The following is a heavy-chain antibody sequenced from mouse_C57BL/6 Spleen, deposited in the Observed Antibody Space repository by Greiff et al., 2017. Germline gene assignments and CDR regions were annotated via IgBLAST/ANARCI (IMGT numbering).Heavy chain of an antibody. CDR3: ASNYYGSTWYFDV. V-gene: IGHV5-4*03. Sequence: EVKLMESGGGLVKPGGSLKLSCAASGFTFSSYAMSWVRQTPEKRLEWVATLSDGGSYTYYPDNVKGRFTISRDNAKNNLYLQMSHLKSEDTAMYYCASNYYGSTWYFDVWGTGTTVTVSS. J-gene: IGHJ1*03. CDR1: GFTFSSYA. CDR2: LSDGGSYT. D-gene: IGHD1-1*01.